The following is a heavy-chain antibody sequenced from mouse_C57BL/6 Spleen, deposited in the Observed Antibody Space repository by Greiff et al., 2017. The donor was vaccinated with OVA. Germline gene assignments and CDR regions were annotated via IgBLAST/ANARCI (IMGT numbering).Heavy chain of an antibody. CDR2: IDPETGGT. CDR3: TRYAYRYYFDY. Sequence: QVQLQQSGAELVRPGASVTLSCKASGYTFTDYEMHWVKQTPVHGLEWIGAIDPETGGTAYNQKFKGKAILTADKSSSTAYMELRSLTSEDSAVYYCTRYAYRYYFDYWGQGTTLTVSS. J-gene: IGHJ2*01. V-gene: IGHV1-15*01. CDR1: GYTFTDYE. D-gene: IGHD5-1*01.